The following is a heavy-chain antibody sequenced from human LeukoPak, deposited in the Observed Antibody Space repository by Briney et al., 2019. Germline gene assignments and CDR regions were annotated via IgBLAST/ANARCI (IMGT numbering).Heavy chain of an antibody. D-gene: IGHD3-3*01. CDR2: IYYSGST. CDR3: LNGVYDFWSGYYLDYYFDY. CDR1: GGSISSSSYY. J-gene: IGHJ4*02. Sequence: SETLSLTCTVSGGSISSSSYYWGWIRQPPGKGLERIGSIYYSGSTYYNPSLKSRVTISVDTSKNQFSLKLSSVTAADTAVYYCLNGVYDFWSGYYLDYYFDYWGQGTLVTVSS. V-gene: IGHV4-39*01.